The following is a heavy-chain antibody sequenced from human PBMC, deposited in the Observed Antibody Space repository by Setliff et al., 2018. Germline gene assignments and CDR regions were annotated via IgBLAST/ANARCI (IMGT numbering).Heavy chain of an antibody. Sequence: PGGSLRLSCAASGFTFNCYWMSWVRQAPGKGLEWVANIKQDGSEKYYVDSVKGRFAISRDNAKNSLYLQMNSLRAEDTAMYYCARDATYYDFWSDYSPDAFDIWGQGTMVTVSS. D-gene: IGHD3-3*01. J-gene: IGHJ3*02. CDR1: GFTFNCYW. CDR2: IKQDGSEK. V-gene: IGHV3-7*01. CDR3: ARDATYYDFWSDYSPDAFDI.